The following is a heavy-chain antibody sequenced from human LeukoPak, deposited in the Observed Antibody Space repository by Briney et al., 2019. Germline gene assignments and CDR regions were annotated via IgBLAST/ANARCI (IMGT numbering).Heavy chain of an antibody. Sequence: GGSLRLSCAASGFIFSSYGMHWVRQAPGKGLEWVAFIRYDGSKKYYADSVKGRFTISRDNSKNTLYLQMNGLRAEDTAAYYCARSGLNRFDYWGQGTLVTVSS. CDR1: GFIFSSYG. CDR3: ARSGLNRFDY. J-gene: IGHJ4*02. D-gene: IGHD2-15*01. V-gene: IGHV3-30*02. CDR2: IRYDGSKK.